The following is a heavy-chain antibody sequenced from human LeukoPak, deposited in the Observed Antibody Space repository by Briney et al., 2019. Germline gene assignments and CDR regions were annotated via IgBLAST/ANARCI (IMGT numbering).Heavy chain of an antibody. CDR2: IYYSGST. Sequence: PSETLSLTCSVSGGSISSSSSYWGWIRQPPGKGLEWIGSIYYSGSTYYNPSLKSRVTISVDTSKNQFSLKLSSVTAADTAVYYCARLFLPMLRGVITYYFDYWGQGTPVTVSS. V-gene: IGHV4-39*01. CDR3: ARLFLPMLRGVITYYFDY. J-gene: IGHJ4*02. CDR1: GGSISSSSSY. D-gene: IGHD3-10*01.